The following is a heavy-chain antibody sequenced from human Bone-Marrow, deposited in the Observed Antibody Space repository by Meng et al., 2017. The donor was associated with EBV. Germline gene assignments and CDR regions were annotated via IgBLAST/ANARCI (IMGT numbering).Heavy chain of an antibody. CDR3: ARGYYDSSGSYDWFDP. V-gene: IGHV1-3*01. CDR1: GYTCNTYT. Sequence: GAWLTKPGGSGKVYCKASGYTCNTYTLHWVRQAPGQRLEWMGWINPGNGNTEYSQKFQGRLTFTRDTSASTAYMELSSLRSEDTAIYYCARGYYDSSGSYDWFDPWGQGTLVTVSS. D-gene: IGHD3-22*01. CDR2: INPGNGNT. J-gene: IGHJ5*02.